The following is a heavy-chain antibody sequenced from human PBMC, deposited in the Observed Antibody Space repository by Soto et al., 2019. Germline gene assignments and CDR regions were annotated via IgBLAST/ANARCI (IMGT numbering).Heavy chain of an antibody. CDR1: GASVSIYY. CDR3: ARTPETRDWLDP. D-gene: IGHD1-7*01. Sequence: SETLSLTCSVSGASVSIYYWRWVRQPPGKGLEWIGYIYYIGAYNYNPSLKSRVTISVDTSKNQFSLKLTSVTAADTAVYYCARTPETRDWLDPWGQGTLVTVSS. J-gene: IGHJ5*02. CDR2: IYYIGAY. V-gene: IGHV4-59*02.